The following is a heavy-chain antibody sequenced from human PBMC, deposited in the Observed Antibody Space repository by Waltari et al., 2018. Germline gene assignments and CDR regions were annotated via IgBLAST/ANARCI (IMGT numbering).Heavy chain of an antibody. CDR3: VKDRPDWPIDF. Sequence: EVQLLESGGGLVQPGGSLRLSCAASGFTFRSYSMSWVRQAPGKGQEWVSSISSNGAGTYFADSVKGRFTISRDNSQNTLYLQISSLRVEDTAIYYCVKDRPDWPIDFWGQGTRVTVSS. V-gene: IGHV3-23*01. CDR1: GFTFRSYS. D-gene: IGHD3-9*01. J-gene: IGHJ4*02. CDR2: ISSNGAGT.